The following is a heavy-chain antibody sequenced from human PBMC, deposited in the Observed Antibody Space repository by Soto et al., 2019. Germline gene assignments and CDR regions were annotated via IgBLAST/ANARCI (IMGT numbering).Heavy chain of an antibody. CDR2: ISSSSSYI. V-gene: IGHV3-21*01. D-gene: IGHD2-2*02. J-gene: IGHJ6*02. CDR1: GFTSSSYS. Sequence: PGGSLRLSCAASGFTSSSYSMNWARQAPGKGLEWVSSISSSSSYIYYADSVKGRFTISRDNAKNSLYLQMNSLRAEDTAVYYCARDGIYCSSTSCYSAYYYYGMDVWGQGTTVTVSS. CDR3: ARDGIYCSSTSCYSAYYYYGMDV.